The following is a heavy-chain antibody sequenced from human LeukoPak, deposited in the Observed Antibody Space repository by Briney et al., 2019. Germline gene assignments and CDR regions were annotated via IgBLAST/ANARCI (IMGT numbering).Heavy chain of an antibody. Sequence: GGSLRLSCAASGFTFSNYAMNWVRQPPGKGLEWVSSISGSGGNTYYAGSVKGRFTISRDNSKNTLYLQMNSLRAEDTAVYYCAKGVKVPLLRYFSYYMDVWGKGTTVTISS. D-gene: IGHD3-9*01. CDR2: ISGSGGNT. CDR1: GFTFSNYA. J-gene: IGHJ6*03. CDR3: AKGVKVPLLRYFSYYMDV. V-gene: IGHV3-23*01.